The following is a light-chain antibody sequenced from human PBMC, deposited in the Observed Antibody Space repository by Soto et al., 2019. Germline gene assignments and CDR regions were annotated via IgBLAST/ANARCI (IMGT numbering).Light chain of an antibody. Sequence: DIVMTQSPLSLPVIPGEPASISCRSSQSILHSNGYNYLDWYLQKPGQSPQLLIYLGSNRASGVPDRFSGSGSGTDFTLKISRVEAEDVGVYYCMQALQTPRTFGQGTKVEIK. CDR3: MQALQTPRT. CDR2: LGS. J-gene: IGKJ1*01. V-gene: IGKV2-28*01. CDR1: QSILHSNGYNY.